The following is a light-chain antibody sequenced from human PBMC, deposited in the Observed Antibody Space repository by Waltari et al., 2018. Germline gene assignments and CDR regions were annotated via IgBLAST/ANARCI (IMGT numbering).Light chain of an antibody. CDR3: CSYAAINTYV. CDR1: SSDVGSYNL. Sequence: QSALTQPASVSGSPGQSITISCTGTSSDVGSYNLVSWYQQHPGSAPKLIIYEGSKRPAGVSSRFSGSRSGNTASLTIAGLQADDEGDYYCCSYAAINTYVFGTGTKVSVL. J-gene: IGLJ1*01. V-gene: IGLV2-23*01. CDR2: EGS.